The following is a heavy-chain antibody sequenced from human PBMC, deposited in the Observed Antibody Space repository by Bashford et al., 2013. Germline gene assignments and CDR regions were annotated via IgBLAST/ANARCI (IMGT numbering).Heavy chain of an antibody. Sequence: VASVKVSCKTSGYSFSSYGITWVRQAPGRGLEWMGWISPYNGNTHYAQNLQDRVTMSIDTSKSQFSLSLRSVTAADTAVYYCARASYKAGWDLLRVTFDIWGQGTKVTVSS. CDR3: ARASYKAGWDLLRVTFDI. CDR2: ISPYNGNT. D-gene: IGHD1-26*01. V-gene: IGHV1-18*01. J-gene: IGHJ3*02. CDR1: GYSFSSYG.